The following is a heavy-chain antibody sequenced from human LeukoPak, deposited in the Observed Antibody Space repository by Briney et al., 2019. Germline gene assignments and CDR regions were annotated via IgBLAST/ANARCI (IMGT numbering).Heavy chain of an antibody. V-gene: IGHV4-39*07. CDR3: ARVQSRLSWFDP. CDR1: GGSISSSSYY. CDR2: IYYSGST. J-gene: IGHJ5*02. Sequence: PSETLSLTCTVSGGSISSSSYYWGWIRQPPGKGLEWIGSIYYSGSTYYNPSLKSRVTISLDTSKNQFSLKMRSVTAADTAVYYCARVQSRLSWFDPWGQGTLVTVSS.